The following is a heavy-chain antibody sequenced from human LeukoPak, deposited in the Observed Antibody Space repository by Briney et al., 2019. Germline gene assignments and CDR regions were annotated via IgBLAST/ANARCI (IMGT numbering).Heavy chain of an antibody. CDR1: GYSINSGYY. V-gene: IGHV4-38-2*02. CDR3: ARGRFGLLWFGELER. D-gene: IGHD3-10*01. J-gene: IGHJ4*02. Sequence: SEALSLTCTVSGYSINSGYYWGWIRQPPGKGLEWIASINHSGTTYYNPSLKSRVTISVDTSKNQFSLKLSSVTAADTAVYYCARGRFGLLWFGELERWGQGTLVTVSS. CDR2: INHSGTT.